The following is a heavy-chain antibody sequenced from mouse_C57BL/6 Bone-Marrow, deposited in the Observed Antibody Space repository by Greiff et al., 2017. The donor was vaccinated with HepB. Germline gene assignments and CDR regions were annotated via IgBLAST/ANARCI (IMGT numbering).Heavy chain of an antibody. Sequence: DVQLQESGPELVKPGASVKMSCKASGYTFTDYNMHWVKQSHGKSLEWIGYINPNNGGTSYNQKFKGKATLTVNKSSSTAYMELRSLTSEDSAVYYCARSSNWAWFAYWGQGTLVTVSA. V-gene: IGHV1-22*01. J-gene: IGHJ3*01. CDR3: ARSSNWAWFAY. CDR1: GYTFTDYN. CDR2: INPNNGGT. D-gene: IGHD4-1*01.